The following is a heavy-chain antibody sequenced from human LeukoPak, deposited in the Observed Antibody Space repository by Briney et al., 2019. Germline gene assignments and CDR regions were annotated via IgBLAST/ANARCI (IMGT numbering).Heavy chain of an antibody. CDR3: ARGPDAYCSGGSCLPRFDY. J-gene: IGHJ4*02. CDR1: GFTFSSYS. CDR2: ISSSSSYI. V-gene: IGHV3-21*01. D-gene: IGHD2-15*01. Sequence: GGSLRLFCAASGFTFSSYSMNWVRQAPGKGLEWVSSISSSSSYIYYADSVKGRFTISRDNAKNSLYLQMNSLRAEDTAVYYCARGPDAYCSGGSCLPRFDYWGQGTLVTVSS.